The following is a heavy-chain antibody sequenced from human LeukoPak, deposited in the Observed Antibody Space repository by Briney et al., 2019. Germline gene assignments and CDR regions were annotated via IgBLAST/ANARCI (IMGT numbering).Heavy chain of an antibody. D-gene: IGHD6-19*01. CDR3: ARVRRYSSFPDY. Sequence: ASVKVSCKASGGTFSSYAISWVRQAPGQGLEWMGGIIPIFGTANYAQKFQGRVTITADKSTSTAYMELSSLRSEDTAVYYCARVRRYSSFPDYWGQGTLVTVSS. CDR2: IIPIFGTA. V-gene: IGHV1-69*06. CDR1: GGTFSSYA. J-gene: IGHJ4*02.